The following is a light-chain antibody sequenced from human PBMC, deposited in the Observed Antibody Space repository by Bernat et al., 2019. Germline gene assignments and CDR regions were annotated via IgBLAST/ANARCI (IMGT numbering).Light chain of an antibody. CDR3: SSYASSTTVL. CDR1: SSDVGSYNL. V-gene: IGLV2-23*02. CDR2: EVT. J-gene: IGLJ2*01. Sequence: QSALTQPASVSGSPGQSITISCTGTSSDVGSYNLVSWYQQYPGKAPKLIIYEVTKGPSGVSNCFSGSKSGNTASLTISGLQAEDEADYYCSSYASSTTVLFGGGTKLTVL.